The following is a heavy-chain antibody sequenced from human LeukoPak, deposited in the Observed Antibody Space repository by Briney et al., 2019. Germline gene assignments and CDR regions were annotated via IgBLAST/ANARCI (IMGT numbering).Heavy chain of an antibody. CDR2: INPSGGST. D-gene: IGHD3-16*01. J-gene: IGHJ4*02. Sequence: ASVKVSCEASGYTFTSYYMHWVRQAPGQGLEWMGIINPSGGSTSYAQKFQGRVTMTRDASTSTVYMELSSLRSEDTAVYYCARDGGIGVDYWGQGTLVTVSS. V-gene: IGHV1-46*01. CDR1: GYTFTSYY. CDR3: ARDGGIGVDY.